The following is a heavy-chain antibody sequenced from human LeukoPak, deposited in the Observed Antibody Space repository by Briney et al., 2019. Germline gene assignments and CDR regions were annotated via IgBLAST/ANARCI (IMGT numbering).Heavy chain of an antibody. CDR2: ISYDGSDK. CDR3: ARDLNYYYYMDV. Sequence: GGSLRLSCAASGFTFSNYAMHWVRQTPGKGLEWVAVISYDGSDKYYADSVKGRFTISRDNAKNSLYLQMNSLRAEDTAVYYCARDLNYYYYMDVWGKGTTVTVSS. V-gene: IGHV3-30*03. CDR1: GFTFSNYA. J-gene: IGHJ6*03.